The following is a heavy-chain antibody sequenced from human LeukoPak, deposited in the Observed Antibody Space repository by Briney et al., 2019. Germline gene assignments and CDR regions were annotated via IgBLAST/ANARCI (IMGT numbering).Heavy chain of an antibody. J-gene: IGHJ5*02. D-gene: IGHD3-3*01. Sequence: GGSLRLSCAASGFTFSSYWMSWVRQAPGKGLEWVANIKQDGSEKYYVDSVKGRFTVSRDNAKNSLYLQMNSLRAEDTAVYYCAREAGLRFLEWLFPNWFDPWGQGTLVTVSS. CDR3: AREAGLRFLEWLFPNWFDP. CDR1: GFTFSSYW. CDR2: IKQDGSEK. V-gene: IGHV3-7*01.